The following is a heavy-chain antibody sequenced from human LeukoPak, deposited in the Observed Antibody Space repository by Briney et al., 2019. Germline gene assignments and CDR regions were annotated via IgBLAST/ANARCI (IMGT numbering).Heavy chain of an antibody. V-gene: IGHV1-2*02. CDR1: GYTFTGYY. J-gene: IGHJ4*02. Sequence: ASVKVSCKASGYTFTGYYMHWVRQAPGRGLEWMGWINPNSGGTNYAQKFQGRVTMTRDTSISTAYMELSRLRSDDTAVYYCARTPGRVRGVIRLLGYWGQGTLVTVSS. CDR2: INPNSGGT. CDR3: ARTPGRVRGVIRLLGY. D-gene: IGHD3-10*01.